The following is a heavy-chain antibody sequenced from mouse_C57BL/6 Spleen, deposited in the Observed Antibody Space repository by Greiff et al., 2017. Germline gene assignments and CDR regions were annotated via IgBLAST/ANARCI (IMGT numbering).Heavy chain of an antibody. D-gene: IGHD2-12*01. V-gene: IGHV1-72*01. Sequence: QVQLQQPGAELVKPGASVKLSCKASGYTFTSYWMHWVKQRPGRGLEWIGRIDPNSGGTKYNEKCKSKATLTVDNPSSTAYMQRSSLTSEDSAVYDCARYDDGYYYAMDYWGQGTSVTVSS. CDR3: ARYDDGYYYAMDY. CDR2: IDPNSGGT. CDR1: GYTFTSYW. J-gene: IGHJ4*01.